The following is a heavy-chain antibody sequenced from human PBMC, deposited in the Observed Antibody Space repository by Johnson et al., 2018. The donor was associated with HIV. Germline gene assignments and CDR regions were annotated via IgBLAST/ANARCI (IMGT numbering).Heavy chain of an antibody. Sequence: QVQLVESGGGVVQPGRSLRLSCAGSGFTFSSYAFHWVRQAPAKGLEWVAAISYDGSDKYHADSVKGRFTISRDSSKNTLYLQMNSLRAEDTAVYYCARDPYGSGPYVAFDIWGQGTMVTVSS. CDR3: ARDPYGSGPYVAFDI. D-gene: IGHD3-10*01. V-gene: IGHV3-30*04. CDR2: ISYDGSDK. J-gene: IGHJ3*02. CDR1: GFTFSSYA.